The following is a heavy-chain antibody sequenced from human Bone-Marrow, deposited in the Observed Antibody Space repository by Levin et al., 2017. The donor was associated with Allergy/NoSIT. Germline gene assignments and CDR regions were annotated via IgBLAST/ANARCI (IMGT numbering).Heavy chain of an antibody. CDR1: GFNFGDYA. CDR2: VNWSGAQT. Sequence: PGGSLRLSCDASGFNFGDYAMHWVREVQGKGLEWVSGVNWSGAQTAYADSVRGRFTISRDNGKKSLILQMNSLRREDTALYYCAKDASQVLYGNGMDAWGHGTTVTVSS. CDR3: AKDASQVLYGNGMDA. D-gene: IGHD2-15*01. V-gene: IGHV3-9*01. J-gene: IGHJ6*02.